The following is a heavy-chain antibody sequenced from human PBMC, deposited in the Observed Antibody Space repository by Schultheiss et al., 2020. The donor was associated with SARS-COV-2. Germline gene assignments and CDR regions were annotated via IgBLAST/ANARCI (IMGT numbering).Heavy chain of an antibody. CDR3: AKAGDSSGCLAY. J-gene: IGHJ4*02. Sequence: SETLSLTCTVSGGSISSYYWSWIRQPPGKGLEWIGYIYYSGSTNYNPSLKSRVTISVDKSKNQFSLKLSSVTAADTAVYYCAKAGDSSGCLAYWGQGTLVTVSS. CDR1: GGSISSYY. V-gene: IGHV4-59*12. D-gene: IGHD6-19*01. CDR2: IYYSGST.